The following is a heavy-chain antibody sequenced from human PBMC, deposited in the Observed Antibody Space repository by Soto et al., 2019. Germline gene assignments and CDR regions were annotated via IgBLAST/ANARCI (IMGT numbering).Heavy chain of an antibody. Sequence: GGSLRLSCAASGFTFSSYAMSWVRQAPGKGQEWVSGISGSGGRTDYADSMKGRFTISRDNSKNTLYLQMNSLRAEDTAVYYCARWSKDPMEGSITMVRGVYYYMDVWGKGTTVTVS. D-gene: IGHD3-10*01. CDR1: GFTFSSYA. J-gene: IGHJ6*03. CDR2: ISGSGGRT. V-gene: IGHV3-23*01. CDR3: ARWSKDPMEGSITMVRGVYYYMDV.